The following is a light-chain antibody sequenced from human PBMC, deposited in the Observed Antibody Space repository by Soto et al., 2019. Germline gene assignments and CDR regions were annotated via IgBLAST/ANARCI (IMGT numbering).Light chain of an antibody. CDR3: QQYHTFSYT. Sequence: DIQMTQSPSTLSASVGDRVTITYRASQTISSSLAWYQQQPGKAPKLLIYDVSTLKRGVPSRFSGSRSGTEFTLSISSLQPDDFATYYCQQYHTFSYTFGQGTSLESK. CDR1: QTISSS. V-gene: IGKV1-5*01. J-gene: IGKJ2*01. CDR2: DVS.